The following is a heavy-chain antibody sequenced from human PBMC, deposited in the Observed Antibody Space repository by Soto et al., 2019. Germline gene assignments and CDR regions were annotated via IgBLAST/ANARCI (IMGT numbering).Heavy chain of an antibody. J-gene: IGHJ4*02. D-gene: IGHD2-21*01. V-gene: IGHV3-11*06. CDR2: ISPKSTYR. Sequence: LRLSCPTSGFPFSDYYMSWIRQAPGKGLEWLSHISPKSTYRNYADSVKGCFTISRDNTKSSLFLQMNSLGVEDTAVYYCVRGGGGGLFEHWGQGVLVTVSS. CDR1: GFPFSDYY. CDR3: VRGGGGGLFEH.